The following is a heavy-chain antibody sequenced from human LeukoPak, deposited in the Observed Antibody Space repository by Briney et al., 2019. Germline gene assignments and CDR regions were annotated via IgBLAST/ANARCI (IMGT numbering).Heavy chain of an antibody. D-gene: IGHD6-13*01. Sequence: QAGGSLRLSCAASGFTVDSNYMSWVRQAPGKGLEWVSLIYTGGSTYYADPVRGRFTISRDNSKNTLYLQMNSLRPEDTAVYYCARGFGKAAANVFGGYTMDVWGQGTTVTVSS. CDR2: IYTGGST. CDR1: GFTVDSNY. V-gene: IGHV3-66*02. J-gene: IGHJ6*02. CDR3: ARGFGKAAANVFGGYTMDV.